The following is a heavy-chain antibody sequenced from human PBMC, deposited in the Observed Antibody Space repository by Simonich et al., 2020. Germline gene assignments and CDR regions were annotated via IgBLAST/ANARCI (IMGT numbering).Heavy chain of an antibody. CDR2: IYESGST. D-gene: IGHD2-8*01. Sequence: QLQLQESGPGLVKPSETLSLTCTVSGCSISSSIYYWGWIRQPPFKGLEWIGSIYESGSTYYNPSPKGRVTISVDTSKNQFALKMCSVTAADTAVYYCARQRVLMVYAIDYWGQGTLVTVSS. J-gene: IGHJ4*02. CDR3: ARQRVLMVYAIDY. V-gene: IGHV4-39*01. CDR1: GCSISSSIYY.